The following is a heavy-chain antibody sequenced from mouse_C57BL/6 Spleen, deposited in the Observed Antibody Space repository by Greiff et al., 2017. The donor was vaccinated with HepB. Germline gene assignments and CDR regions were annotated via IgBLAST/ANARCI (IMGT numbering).Heavy chain of an antibody. J-gene: IGHJ3*01. CDR3: AREENRNLDFCFAY. Sequence: VQLQQPGAELVRPGTSVKLSCKASGYTFTSYWMHWVKQRPGQGLEWIGVIDPSDSYTNYNQKFKGKATLTVDTSSSTAYMQLSSLTSEDSAVYYCAREENRNLDFCFAYWGQGTLVTVSA. CDR1: GYTFTSYW. CDR2: IDPSDSYT. V-gene: IGHV1-59*01.